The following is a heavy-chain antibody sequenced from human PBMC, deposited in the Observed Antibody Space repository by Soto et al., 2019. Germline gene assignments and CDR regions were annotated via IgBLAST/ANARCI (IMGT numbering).Heavy chain of an antibody. CDR1: GFSLSTSGVG. CDR3: AHHSATGYAKDAFDI. Sequence: QITLKESGRSLVKPTQTLTLICTFSGFSLSTSGVGVGWIRQPPGKALEWLALIYWNDDKRYSPSLKSRLTITKDTSKNQVVLTMTNVDPVDTATYYCAHHSATGYAKDAFDIWGQGTMVTVSS. CDR2: IYWNDDK. J-gene: IGHJ3*02. D-gene: IGHD5-18*01. V-gene: IGHV2-5*01.